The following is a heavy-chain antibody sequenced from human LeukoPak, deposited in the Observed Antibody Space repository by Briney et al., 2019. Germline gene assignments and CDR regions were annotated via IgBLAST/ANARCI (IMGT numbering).Heavy chain of an antibody. CDR1: GYTFTTFF. D-gene: IGHD3-16*01. V-gene: IGHV1-46*01. J-gene: IGHJ4*02. CDR2: ISPLGGGGST. Sequence: ASVKVSCNASGYTFTTFFIHWVRQAPGQGLEWMAMISPLGGGGSTSYAQKFQGRVTMTRDMSTSTVVMEVNNLRSEDTAIYYCARDSEGGFDYWGQGTLVTVSS. CDR3: ARDSEGGFDY.